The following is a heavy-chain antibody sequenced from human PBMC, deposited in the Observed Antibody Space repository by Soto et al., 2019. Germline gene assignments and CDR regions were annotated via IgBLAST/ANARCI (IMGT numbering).Heavy chain of an antibody. CDR3: ATGVRWIGYFTVDS. CDR1: GGSFGNSA. V-gene: IGHV1-69*01. D-gene: IGHD3-3*01. CDR2: FIPVYRTL. J-gene: IGHJ4*02. Sequence: QVQLVQSGAEVKKPGSSGKVSCKASGGSFGNSAINWVRQTPGQGLEWLGGFIPVYRTLNYAQKFQGRVTITADESTGTAYMTLSTLASDDTAVYYCATGVRWIGYFTVDSWGKGTRVTVSS.